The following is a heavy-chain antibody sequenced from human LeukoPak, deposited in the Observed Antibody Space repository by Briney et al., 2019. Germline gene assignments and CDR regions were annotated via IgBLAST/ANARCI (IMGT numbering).Heavy chain of an antibody. J-gene: IGHJ4*02. CDR1: GFTFSSYA. CDR3: AKTPAAAGYSAYYFDY. Sequence: GGSLRLSCAASGFTFSSYAMSWVRQAPGKGLEWVSAISGSGGSTYYADSVKGRFTISRDNSKNTLYLQMNSLRAEDTAVYYCAKTPAAAGYSAYYFDYWGQGTLVTVSS. V-gene: IGHV3-23*01. D-gene: IGHD6-13*01. CDR2: ISGSGGST.